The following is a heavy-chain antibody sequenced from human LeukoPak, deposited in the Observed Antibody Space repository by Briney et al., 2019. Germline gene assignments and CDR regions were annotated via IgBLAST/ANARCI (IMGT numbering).Heavy chain of an antibody. Sequence: GGSLRLSFAASGFTFSSYAMHWVRQAPGKGLEWVAVISYDGSNKYYADSVKGRFTISRDNSKNTLYLQMNSLRAEDTAVYYCARDHGKYSSGWYSPYYFDYWGQGTLVTVSS. V-gene: IGHV3-30-3*01. CDR2: ISYDGSNK. J-gene: IGHJ4*02. D-gene: IGHD6-19*01. CDR1: GFTFSSYA. CDR3: ARDHGKYSSGWYSPYYFDY.